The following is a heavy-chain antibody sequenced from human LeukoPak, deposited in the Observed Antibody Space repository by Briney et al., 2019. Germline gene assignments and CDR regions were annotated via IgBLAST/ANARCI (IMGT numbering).Heavy chain of an antibody. CDR2: IRYDGSNK. V-gene: IGHV3-30*02. J-gene: IGHJ4*02. Sequence: GGSLRLSCAASGFTFSSYGMHWVRQAPGKGLEWVAFIRYDGSNKYYADSVKGRFTISRDNSKNTLYLQMNSLRAEDTAVYYCAKCVPQSGYGGPDYWGQGTLVTVSS. CDR1: GFTFSSYG. CDR3: AKCVPQSGYGGPDY. D-gene: IGHD4-23*01.